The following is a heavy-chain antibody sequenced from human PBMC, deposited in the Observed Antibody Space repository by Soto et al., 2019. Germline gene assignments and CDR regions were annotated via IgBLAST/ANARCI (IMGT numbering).Heavy chain of an antibody. CDR1: GYTFTNYE. V-gene: IGHV1-8*01. D-gene: IGHD3-10*01. J-gene: IGHJ5*02. CDR3: ARMAASGSLNWFDP. Sequence: QVQLVQSGAEVKKPGASVKVSCKASGYTFTNYEINWVRQATGQGLEWMGWMNPGSGNTGYAHKFQGRVTMTRNLSISTAYMELSRLGSDDTAIYYCARMAASGSLNWFDPWSQGTLVTVSS. CDR2: MNPGSGNT.